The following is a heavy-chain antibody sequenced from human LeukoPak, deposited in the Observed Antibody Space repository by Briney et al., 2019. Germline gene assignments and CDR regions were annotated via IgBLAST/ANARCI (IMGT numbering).Heavy chain of an antibody. CDR3: VKAQYDFWSGLDY. Sequence: GGSLRPSCSPSGFTFSRNPMHWVRQPPGKGLEYVSAISGNGGSTYYADSVKGRFTISRDNSKNTLYLQMSSLRTEDTAIYYCVKAQYDFWSGLDYWGQGTLVTVSS. CDR1: GFTFSRNP. J-gene: IGHJ4*02. D-gene: IGHD3-3*01. V-gene: IGHV3-64D*09. CDR2: ISGNGGST.